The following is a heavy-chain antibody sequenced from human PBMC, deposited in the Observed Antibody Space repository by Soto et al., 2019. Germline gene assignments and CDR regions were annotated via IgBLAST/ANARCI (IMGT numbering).Heavy chain of an antibody. V-gene: IGHV4-59*01. CDR1: GGSISSYY. Sequence: SETLSLTCSVSGGSISSYYWSWIRQPPGKGLEWIGYIYYSGSTNYNPSLKSRVTISVDTSKNQFSLKLSSVTAADTAVYYCARVHYDYVWGSYRFEYWGQGTLVTVSS. J-gene: IGHJ4*02. CDR2: IYYSGST. D-gene: IGHD3-16*02. CDR3: ARVHYDYVWGSYRFEY.